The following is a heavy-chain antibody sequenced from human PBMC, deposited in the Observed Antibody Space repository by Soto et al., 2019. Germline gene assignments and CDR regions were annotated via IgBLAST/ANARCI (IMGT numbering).Heavy chain of an antibody. CDR1: GFTFSSYE. V-gene: IGHV3-48*03. CDR2: ISSSGSTI. J-gene: IGHJ6*02. Sequence: EVQLVESGGGLVQPGGSLRLSCAASGFTFSSYEMNWVRQAPGKGLEWVSYISSSGSTIYYADSVKGRFTISRDNAKNSLYLQMNSLRAEDTAVYYCAREGGNSDYYGMDVWGQGTTVTVSS. CDR3: AREGGNSDYYGMDV. D-gene: IGHD2-21*02.